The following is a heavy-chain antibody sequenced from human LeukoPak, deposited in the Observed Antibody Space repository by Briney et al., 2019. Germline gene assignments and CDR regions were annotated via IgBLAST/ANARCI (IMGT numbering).Heavy chain of an antibody. CDR2: INHSESN. V-gene: IGHV4-34*01. CDR1: GGSFSGYY. Sequence: SETLSLTCAVYGGSFSGYYWSWIRQPPGKGLEWIGEINHSESNNYNPSLKSRVTISVDTSKNQFSLKLSSVIAADTAVYYCARGYQLLWGGWFDPWGQGTLVTVSS. CDR3: ARGYQLLWGGWFDP. D-gene: IGHD2-2*01. J-gene: IGHJ5*02.